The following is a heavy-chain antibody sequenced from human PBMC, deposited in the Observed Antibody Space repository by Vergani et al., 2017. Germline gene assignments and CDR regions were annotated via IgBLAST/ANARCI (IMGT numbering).Heavy chain of an antibody. CDR1: GGTFSSYA. J-gene: IGHJ6*02. CDR2: IIPILGIA. Sequence: QVQLVQSGAEVKKPGSSVKVSCKASGGTFSSYAISWVRQAPGQGLEWMGRIIPILGIANYAQKLQGRVTMTTDTSTSTAYMELRSLRSDDTAVYYCARDTLDYGGNSDYYGMDVWGQGTTVTVSS. V-gene: IGHV1-69*04. D-gene: IGHD4-23*01. CDR3: ARDTLDYGGNSDYYGMDV.